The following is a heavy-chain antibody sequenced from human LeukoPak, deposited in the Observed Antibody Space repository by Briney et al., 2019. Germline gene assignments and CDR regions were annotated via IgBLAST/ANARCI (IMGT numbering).Heavy chain of an antibody. CDR1: GFTFSSYS. CDR2: ISSSSSYI. V-gene: IGHV3-21*01. D-gene: IGHD5-12*01. CDR3: ARDSVVATITPYYFDY. Sequence: VWSVRLSCAASGFTFSSYSMNWVRQAPGKGLEWVSSISSSSSYIYYADSVKGRFTISRDNAKNSLYLQMNSLRAEDTAVYYCARDSVVATITPYYFDYWGQGTLVSVSS. J-gene: IGHJ4*02.